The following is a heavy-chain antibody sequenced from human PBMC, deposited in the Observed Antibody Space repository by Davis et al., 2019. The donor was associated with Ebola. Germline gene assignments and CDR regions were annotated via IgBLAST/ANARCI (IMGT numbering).Heavy chain of an antibody. V-gene: IGHV3-73*01. CDR2: IRSKANSYAT. CDR3: TLTVTTMDY. CDR1: GFTFSSYS. J-gene: IGHJ4*02. Sequence: GESLKISCAASGFTFSSYSMNWVRQASGKGLEWVGRIRSKANSYATAYAASVKGRFTISRDDSKNTAYLQMNSLKTEDTAVYYCTLTVTTMDYWGQGTLVTVSS. D-gene: IGHD4-17*01.